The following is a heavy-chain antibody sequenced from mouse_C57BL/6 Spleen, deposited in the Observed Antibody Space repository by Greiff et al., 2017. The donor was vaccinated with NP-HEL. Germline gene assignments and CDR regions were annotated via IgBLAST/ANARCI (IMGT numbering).Heavy chain of an antibody. V-gene: IGHV14-1*01. CDR3: TTDSNYGYFDV. CDR2: IDPEDGDT. J-gene: IGHJ1*03. CDR1: CFNITAYY. D-gene: IGHD2-5*01. Sequence: VKLVESGAELVRPGASVKLSCPASCFNITAYYMHCVQPMPEQGLTWIGRIDPEDGDTEYAPKFQGKATMTADTSSNTAYLQLSSLTSEDTAVYYCTTDSNYGYFDVWGTGTTVTVSS.